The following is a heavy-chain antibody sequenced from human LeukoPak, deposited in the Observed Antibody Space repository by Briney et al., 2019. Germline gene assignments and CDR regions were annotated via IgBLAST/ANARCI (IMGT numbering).Heavy chain of an antibody. CDR3: AKASGVIVVVSPEDY. Sequence: GGSLRLSCAASGFTFSSYAMSWVRQAPGKGLEWVSAISGSGGSTYYADSVKGRLTISRDNSKNTLYLQMNSLRAEDTAVYYCAKASGVIVVVSPEDYWGQGTLVTVSS. CDR1: GFTFSSYA. CDR2: ISGSGGST. V-gene: IGHV3-23*01. J-gene: IGHJ4*02. D-gene: IGHD3-22*01.